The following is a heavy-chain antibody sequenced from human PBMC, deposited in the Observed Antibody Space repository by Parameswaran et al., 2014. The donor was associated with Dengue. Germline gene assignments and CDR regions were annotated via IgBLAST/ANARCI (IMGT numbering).Heavy chain of an antibody. Sequence: WVRQAPGQRLEWMGWINAGNGNTKYSQKFQGRVTITRDTSASTAYMELSSLRSEDTAVYYCASRYCSSTSCRPPHYGVDVWGQGTTVTVSS. CDR2: INAGNGNT. V-gene: IGHV1-3*01. J-gene: IGHJ6*02. CDR3: ASRYCSSTSCRPPHYGVDV. D-gene: IGHD2-2*01.